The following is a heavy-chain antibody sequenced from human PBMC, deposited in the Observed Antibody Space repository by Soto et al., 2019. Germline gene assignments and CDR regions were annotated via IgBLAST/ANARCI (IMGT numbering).Heavy chain of an antibody. Sequence: PSETLSLTCTVSCGSISSGGYYWSWIRQHPGKGLEWIGYIYYSGSTYYNPSLKSRVTISVDTSKNQFSLKLSSVTAADTAAYYCARDRVREHWFDPWGQGTLVTVSS. CDR3: ARDRVREHWFDP. CDR2: IYYSGST. D-gene: IGHD6-13*01. CDR1: CGSISSGGYY. V-gene: IGHV4-31*03. J-gene: IGHJ5*02.